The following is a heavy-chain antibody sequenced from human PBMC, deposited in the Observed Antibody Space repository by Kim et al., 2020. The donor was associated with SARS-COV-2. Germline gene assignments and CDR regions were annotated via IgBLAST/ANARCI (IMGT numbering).Heavy chain of an antibody. CDR1: GFTFRNSA. CDR2: VFGSGSGT. D-gene: IGHD2-2*01. CDR3: ASHLHTTPVTFYWYFDL. J-gene: IGHJ2*01. V-gene: IGHV3-23*01. Sequence: GGSLRLSCAASGFTFRNSAMSWVRQAPGKGLEWVSGVFGSGSGTYYADSVKSRLTISRDNSQSTLYLQMNNLQTEDTAVYYCASHLHTTPVTFYWYFDLWGRGTLVTVSS.